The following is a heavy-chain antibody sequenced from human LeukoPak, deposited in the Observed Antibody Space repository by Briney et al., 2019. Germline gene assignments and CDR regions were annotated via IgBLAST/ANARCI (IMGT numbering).Heavy chain of an antibody. J-gene: IGHJ4*02. CDR1: GFTVSSNY. V-gene: IGHV3-53*05. CDR2: IYSGGST. D-gene: IGHD3-10*01. Sequence: GSLRLSCAASGFTVSSNYMSWVRQAPGKGLEWVSIIYSGGSTFYADSVKGRFTISRDNSKSTLYLQMNSLRAEDTALYYCAKTLPYGSGSFDYWGQGTLVTVSS. CDR3: AKTLPYGSGSFDY.